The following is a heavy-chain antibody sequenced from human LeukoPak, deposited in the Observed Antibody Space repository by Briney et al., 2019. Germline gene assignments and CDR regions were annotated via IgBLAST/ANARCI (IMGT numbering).Heavy chain of an antibody. V-gene: IGHV4-38-2*01. J-gene: IGHJ4*02. CDR2: VYPSGST. CDR3: ASFVGAATTSHIDY. CDR1: GYSISSGYC. Sequence: SETLSLTCAVSGYSISSGYCWGWIRQPPGKGLEWIGSVYPSGSTYYNPSLKSRVTISADTSKNQFSLKLSSVTAADTAVYYCASFVGAATTSHIDYWGQGTLVTVSS. D-gene: IGHD1-26*01.